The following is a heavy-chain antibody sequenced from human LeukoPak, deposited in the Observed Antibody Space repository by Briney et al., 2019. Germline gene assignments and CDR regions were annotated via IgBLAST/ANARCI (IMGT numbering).Heavy chain of an antibody. Sequence: SETLSLTCAVYGGSFSGYYWSWIRQPPGKGLEWIGEINHSGSTNYNPSLKSRVTISVDTSKNQFSLKLSSVTAADTAVYYCASLGTDSSGYYFYFDYWGQGTLVTVSS. CDR1: GGSFSGYY. CDR2: INHSGST. V-gene: IGHV4-34*01. D-gene: IGHD3-22*01. J-gene: IGHJ4*02. CDR3: ASLGTDSSGYYFYFDY.